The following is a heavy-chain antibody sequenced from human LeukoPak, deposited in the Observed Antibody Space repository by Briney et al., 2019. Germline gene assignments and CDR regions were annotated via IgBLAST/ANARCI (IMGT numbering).Heavy chain of an antibody. CDR3: ARHWAVAGTGYFDY. CDR1: GGSISSSSYY. CDR2: INHSGST. V-gene: IGHV4-39*01. Sequence: SETLSLTCTVSGGSISSSSYYWSWIRQPPGKGLEWIGEINHSGSTNYNPSLKSRVTISVDTSKNQFSLKLSSVTAADTAVYYCARHWAVAGTGYFDYWGQGTLVTVSS. J-gene: IGHJ4*02. D-gene: IGHD6-19*01.